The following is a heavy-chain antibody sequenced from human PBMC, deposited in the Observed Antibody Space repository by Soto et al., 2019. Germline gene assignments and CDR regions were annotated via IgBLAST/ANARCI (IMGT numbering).Heavy chain of an antibody. D-gene: IGHD3-9*01. V-gene: IGHV3-23*01. Sequence: GGSLRFSCAASGFTFSSYAMSWVRQAPGKGLEWVSAISGSGGSTYYADSVKGRFTISRDNSKNTLYLQMNSLRAEDTAVYYCAKPRDILTGYYIPFDYWGQGTLVTVSS. J-gene: IGHJ4*02. CDR2: ISGSGGST. CDR1: GFTFSSYA. CDR3: AKPRDILTGYYIPFDY.